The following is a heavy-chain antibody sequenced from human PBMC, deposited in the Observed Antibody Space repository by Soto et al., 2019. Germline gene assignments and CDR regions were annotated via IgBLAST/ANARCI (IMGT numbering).Heavy chain of an antibody. D-gene: IGHD2-15*01. J-gene: IGHJ4*02. V-gene: IGHV3-73*01. CDR2: IRSKGYTYAT. CDR1: GFNFSGSV. CDR3: SRLVV. Sequence: GSLRLSCAASGFNFSGSVIHWVRQASGKGLEWVGRIRSKGYTYATAYAASVKGRFTISRDDSKNTAYLQMNSLKSEDTAVYYCSRLVVWGQGSLVTVSS.